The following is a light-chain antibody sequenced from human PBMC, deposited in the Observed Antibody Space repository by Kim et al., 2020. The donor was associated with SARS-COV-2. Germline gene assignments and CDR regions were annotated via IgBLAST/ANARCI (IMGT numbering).Light chain of an antibody. CDR2: EVS. J-gene: IGLJ2*01. Sequence: QSALTQPASVSGSPGQSITISCTGTSSDVGGYNYVSWYQQHPGKAPKLMIYEVSYRPSGVSNRFSGSKSGNTASLTISGLQAEDEADYYCSSYTSSSTVVIGGGTQLTF. V-gene: IGLV2-14*01. CDR3: SSYTSSSTVV. CDR1: SSDVGGYNY.